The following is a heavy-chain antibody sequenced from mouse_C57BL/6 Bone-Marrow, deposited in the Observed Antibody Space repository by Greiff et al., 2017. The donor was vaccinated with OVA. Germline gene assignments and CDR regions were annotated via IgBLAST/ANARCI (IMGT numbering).Heavy chain of an antibody. CDR2: IYPGDGDT. J-gene: IGHJ2*01. D-gene: IGHD1-1*01. V-gene: IGHV1-82*01. Sequence: VQVVESGPELVKPGASVKISCKASGYAFSSSWMNWVKQRPGKGLEWIGRIYPGDGDTNYNGKFKGKATLTADKSSSTAYMQLSSLTSEDSAVYFCARRSGYGSSPFDYWGQGTTRTVSS. CDR3: ARRSGYGSSPFDY. CDR1: GYAFSSSW.